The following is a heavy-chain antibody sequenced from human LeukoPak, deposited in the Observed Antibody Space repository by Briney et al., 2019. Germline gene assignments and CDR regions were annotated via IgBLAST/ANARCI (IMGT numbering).Heavy chain of an antibody. Sequence: GGSLRLSCLASGFTFSSYWMHWVRHAPGKGLVWVSRINRDGSSTSYADSVKGRFTISRDNAKNTLYLQMNSLRAEDTAVYYCARDPGSSFSWFDPWGQGTLVTVSS. CDR2: INRDGSST. D-gene: IGHD6-13*01. V-gene: IGHV3-74*01. J-gene: IGHJ5*02. CDR3: ARDPGSSFSWFDP. CDR1: GFTFSSYW.